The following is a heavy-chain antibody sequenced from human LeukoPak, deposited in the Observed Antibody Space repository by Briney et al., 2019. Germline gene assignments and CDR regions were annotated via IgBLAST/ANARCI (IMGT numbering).Heavy chain of an antibody. CDR3: ARGAIIGYYGSGSYFTPYYYMDV. V-gene: IGHV4-4*07. D-gene: IGHD3-10*01. CDR2: IYTSGST. Sequence: SETLSLTCTVSGGSISSYYWSWIRQPAGKGLEWIGRIYTSGSTNYNPSLKSRVTMSVDTSKNQFSLKLSSVTAADTAVYYCARGAIIGYYGSGSYFTPYYYMDVWGKGTTVTVSS. J-gene: IGHJ6*03. CDR1: GGSISSYY.